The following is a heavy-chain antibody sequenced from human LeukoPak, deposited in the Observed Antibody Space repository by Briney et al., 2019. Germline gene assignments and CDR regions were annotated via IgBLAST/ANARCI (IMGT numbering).Heavy chain of an antibody. D-gene: IGHD6-13*01. CDR1: GGSISSYY. CDR3: ARHIGAAGILEGSGMPDY. V-gene: IGHV4-59*08. Sequence: PSDTLSLTRTLSGGSISSYYWSCTRHPPGGGREWIGYIYYRGTTNYNPSLKTRAPISVDTTKNQFSLKLSSVTAADTAVYYCARHIGAAGILEGSGMPDYWGQGTLVTVSS. J-gene: IGHJ4*02. CDR2: IYYRGTT.